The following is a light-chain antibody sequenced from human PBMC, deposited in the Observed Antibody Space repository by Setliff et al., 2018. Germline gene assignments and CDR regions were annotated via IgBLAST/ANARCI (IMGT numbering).Light chain of an antibody. J-gene: IGLJ1*01. CDR1: SSDVGGYNY. Sequence: ALTQPASVSGSPGQSITISCTGTSSDVGGYNYVSWYQQHPGKAPKLMIYDVSXXXSGVSXXXXXXXXXXTASLAISGLQAEDEADYYCSSYAGSSTLYVFGTGTKVTV. V-gene: IGLV2-14*03. CDR2: DVS. CDR3: SSYAGSSTLYV.